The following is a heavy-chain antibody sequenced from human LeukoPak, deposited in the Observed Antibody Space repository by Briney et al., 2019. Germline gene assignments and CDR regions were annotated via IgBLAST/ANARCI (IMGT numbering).Heavy chain of an antibody. CDR3: ASVDIPATGAFDY. CDR1: GASVTNYH. CDR2: LMTSGYT. V-gene: IGHV4-4*07. J-gene: IGHJ4*02. D-gene: IGHD3-16*02. Sequence: PSETLPLTCTVSGASVTNYHWSWVRQPAGKGLEWIGRLMTSGYTDYNPSLKSRVTISVDKSMNQFSLRLTSVTPADTAVYYCASVDIPATGAFDYWGQGTLVTVSS.